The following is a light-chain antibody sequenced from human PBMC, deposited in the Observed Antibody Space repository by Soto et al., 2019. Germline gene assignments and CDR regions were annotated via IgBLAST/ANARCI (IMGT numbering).Light chain of an antibody. J-gene: IGKJ3*01. CDR3: QQYGSSLFT. V-gene: IGKV3-20*01. CDR2: GAS. CDR1: QSVSSSS. Sequence: EIVLTQSPGTLSLSPGERATLSCRASQSVSSSSLAWYQQKPGQAPRHLIYGASSRATGIPDRFSGSGSGTDFPLPISRLEHEDFSVDYCQQYGSSLFTFGPGTKVDIK.